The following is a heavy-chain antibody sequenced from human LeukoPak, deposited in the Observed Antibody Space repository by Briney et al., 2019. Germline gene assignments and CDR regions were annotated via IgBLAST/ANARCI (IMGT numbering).Heavy chain of an antibody. D-gene: IGHD3-22*01. CDR1: GGSFSGYY. Sequence: SETLSLTCAVYGGSFSGYYWSWIRQPPGKGLEWIGEINHSGSTNYNPSLKSRVTISVDTSKNQFSLKLSSVTAADTAVYYCARGRRTYYYASSGYPVAYFDYWGQGTLVTVSS. J-gene: IGHJ4*02. V-gene: IGHV4-34*01. CDR3: ARGRRTYYYASSGYPVAYFDY. CDR2: INHSGST.